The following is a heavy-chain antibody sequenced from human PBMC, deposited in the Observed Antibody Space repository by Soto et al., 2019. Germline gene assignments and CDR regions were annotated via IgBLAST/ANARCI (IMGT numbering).Heavy chain of an antibody. CDR1: GFTFSSCG. D-gene: IGHD5-18*01. CDR2: ISGSGDTT. Sequence: PGGSLRLSCAASGFTFSSCGMHWVRQAPGKGLEWVSGISGSGDTTYYADSVKGRFTISRDNSKNTLYLQMNTLRAEDTAVYYCAMGYSYAPFDPWGQGILVTVPQ. V-gene: IGHV3-23*01. CDR3: AMGYSYAPFDP. J-gene: IGHJ5*02.